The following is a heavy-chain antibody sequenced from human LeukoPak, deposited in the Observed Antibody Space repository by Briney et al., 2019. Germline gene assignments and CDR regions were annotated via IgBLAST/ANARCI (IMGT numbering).Heavy chain of an antibody. CDR1: LYTFTSYD. CDR2: MNPNRGNT. V-gene: IGHV1-8*03. J-gene: IGHJ4*02. D-gene: IGHD2-2*01. Sequence: ASVKVSCKASLYTFTSYDINWVRQATGQGLEWKGWMNPNRGNTDYAQKFQGKVTITRNTSISTDYMEMSILRSEDAAVYYCARGSRLCSSTSCHFDYWGQGPLVTVSS. CDR3: ARGSRLCSSTSCHFDY.